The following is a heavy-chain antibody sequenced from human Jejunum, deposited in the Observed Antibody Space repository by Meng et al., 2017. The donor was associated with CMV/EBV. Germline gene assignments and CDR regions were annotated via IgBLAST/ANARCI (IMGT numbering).Heavy chain of an antibody. V-gene: IGHV3-23*01. D-gene: IGHD4-17*01. Sequence: CATPGFTFSNYGMTWVRQAPGRGVDWVSLISVSGDKTYYADSVKGRFTISRDNSKNMLYLQMNSLRAEDTAVYYCAKKAVVTKSWFDPWGRGTLVTVSS. CDR3: AKKAVVTKSWFDP. CDR1: GFTFSNYG. J-gene: IGHJ5*02. CDR2: ISVSGDKT.